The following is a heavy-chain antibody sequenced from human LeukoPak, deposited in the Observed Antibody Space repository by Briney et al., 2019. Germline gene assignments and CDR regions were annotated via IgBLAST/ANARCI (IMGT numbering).Heavy chain of an antibody. J-gene: IGHJ4*02. CDR3: ARGDYYDSGSYYKKTVDY. Sequence: SETLSLTCTVSGGSISSGSYYWGWIRQPPGKGLEWIGSIYYSGSTYYNPSLKSRVTISVDTSKNQFSLKLSSVTAADTAVYYCARGDYYDSGSYYKKTVDYWGQGTLVTVSS. V-gene: IGHV4-39*07. CDR1: GGSISSGSYY. CDR2: IYYSGST. D-gene: IGHD3-10*01.